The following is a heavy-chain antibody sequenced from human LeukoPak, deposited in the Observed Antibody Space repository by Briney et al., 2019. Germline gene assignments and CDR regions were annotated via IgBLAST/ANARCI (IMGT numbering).Heavy chain of an antibody. Sequence: ASVKVSCKASGYTFTSYGISWVRQAPGQGLEWMGWISAYNGNTNYAQKLQGRVTMTTDTSTSTAYMELRSLRSDDTAVYYCARDRSYYDILTGFDYWGQGTLVTVSS. CDR3: ARDRSYYDILTGFDY. D-gene: IGHD3-9*01. CDR2: ISAYNGNT. V-gene: IGHV1-18*01. J-gene: IGHJ4*02. CDR1: GYTFTSYG.